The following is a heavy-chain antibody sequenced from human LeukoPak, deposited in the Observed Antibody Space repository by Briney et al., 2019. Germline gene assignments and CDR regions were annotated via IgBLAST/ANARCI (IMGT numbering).Heavy chain of an antibody. CDR3: ARESGSSWFDY. CDR2: INPSGGST. V-gene: IGHV1-46*01. D-gene: IGHD6-13*01. CDR1: GYTFTSFY. J-gene: IGHJ4*02. Sequence: GASVRVSCKASGYTFTSFYMHWVREAPGQGLEWMGIINPSGGSTSYAQKFQGRVTMTRDTSTSTVYMELSSLRSEDTAVYYCARESGSSWFDYWGQGTLVTVSS.